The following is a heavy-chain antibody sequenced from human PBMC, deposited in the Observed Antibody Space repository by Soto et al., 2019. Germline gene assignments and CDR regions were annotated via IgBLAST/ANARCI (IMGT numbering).Heavy chain of an antibody. CDR3: AKDRYYDTPGWLDP. CDR1: GLPFPDNA. CDR2: ISANGGSI. V-gene: IGHV3-23*01. J-gene: IGHJ5*02. Sequence: EAQLLASGGGWLHRGGSLGLPCVGFGLPFPDNAMRWVGQAPGRGREWVSAISANGGSIQHADSVKGRFSVSRDNAKNTVYLQMDNLRTEDSAVYYCAKDRYYDTPGWLDPWGQGSRVIVSS. D-gene: IGHD3-22*01.